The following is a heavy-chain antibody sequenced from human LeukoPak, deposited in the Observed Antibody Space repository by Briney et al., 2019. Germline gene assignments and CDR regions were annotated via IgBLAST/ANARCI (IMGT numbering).Heavy chain of an antibody. Sequence: PGGSLRLSCAASGFTFDDYGMSWVRQAPGKGLEWVANIKQDGSEKYYVDSVKGRFTISRDNAKNSLYLQMNSLRAEDTAVYYCARERFTSSSWSGALYYYMDVWGKGTTVTISS. V-gene: IGHV3-7*01. CDR3: ARERFTSSSWSGALYYYMDV. CDR2: IKQDGSEK. D-gene: IGHD6-13*01. J-gene: IGHJ6*03. CDR1: GFTFDDYG.